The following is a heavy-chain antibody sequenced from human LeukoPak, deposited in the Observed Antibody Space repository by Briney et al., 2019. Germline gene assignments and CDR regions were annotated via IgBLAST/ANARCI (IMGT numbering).Heavy chain of an antibody. CDR2: IYYSGST. J-gene: IGHJ6*03. D-gene: IGHD5-18*01. CDR1: GGSISSYY. Sequence: SETLSLTCTDSGGSISSYYWSWIQQPPGKGLEWLGYIYYSGSTNYNPSLKSRVAISVDTSKNQVSLKLTSVTAADTAVYYCARTEESGYNYGYFGYYYYMDVWGKGTTVTVSS. V-gene: IGHV4-59*01. CDR3: ARTEESGYNYGYFGYYYYMDV.